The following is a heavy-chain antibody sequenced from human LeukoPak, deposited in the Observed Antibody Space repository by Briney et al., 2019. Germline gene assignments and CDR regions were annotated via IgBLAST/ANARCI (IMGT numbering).Heavy chain of an antibody. CDR1: GFTFSSYA. CDR3: AKGAPASGWYSGDAFDI. V-gene: IGHV3-23*01. J-gene: IGHJ3*02. D-gene: IGHD6-19*01. CDR2: ISGSGGST. Sequence: GGSLRLSCAASGFTFSSYAMSWVRQAPGKGLEWVSAISGSGGSTYYADSVKGRFTISRDNSKNTLYLQMNSLRAEDTAVYYCAKGAPASGWYSGDAFDIWGQGTMVTVSS.